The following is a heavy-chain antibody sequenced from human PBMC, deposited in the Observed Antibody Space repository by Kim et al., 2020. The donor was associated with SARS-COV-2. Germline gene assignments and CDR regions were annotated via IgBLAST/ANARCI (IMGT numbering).Heavy chain of an antibody. CDR1: GFTFSSYA. CDR3: AKDWRDGYNDPDAFDI. V-gene: IGHV3-23*01. D-gene: IGHD5-12*01. J-gene: IGHJ3*02. CDR2: ISGSGGST. Sequence: GGSLRLSCAASGFTFSSYAMSWVRQAPGKGLEWVSAISGSGGSTYYAASVKGRFTISRDNSKNTLNLQMNRRRAEDTAVYYCAKDWRDGYNDPDAFDIWGQGTKVTVSS.